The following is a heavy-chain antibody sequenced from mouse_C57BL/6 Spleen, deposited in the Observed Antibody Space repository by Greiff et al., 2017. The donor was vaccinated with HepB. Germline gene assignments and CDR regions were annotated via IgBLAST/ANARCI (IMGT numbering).Heavy chain of an antibody. J-gene: IGHJ2*01. D-gene: IGHD2-1*01. Sequence: DVKLVESGGGLVQPGGSLKLSCAASGFTFSDYYMYWVRQTPEKRLEWVAYISNGGGSTYYPDTVKGRFTISRDNAKNTLYLQMSRLKSEDTAMYYCARSRNSYFDYWGQGTTLTVSS. CDR2: ISNGGGST. CDR3: ARSRNSYFDY. V-gene: IGHV5-12*01. CDR1: GFTFSDYY.